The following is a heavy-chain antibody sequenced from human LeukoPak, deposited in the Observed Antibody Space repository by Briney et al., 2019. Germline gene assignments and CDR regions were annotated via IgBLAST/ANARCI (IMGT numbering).Heavy chain of an antibody. CDR2: VNTDGSST. Sequence: GGSLRLSCTASGFTFSSYWMHWVRQAPGRGLEGVSRVNTDGSSTTYADFVKGRFTISRDNAKNTRYLQMNSLRVEDTAVYYCARGEDYGDPYWGQGTLVTVSS. CDR1: GFTFSSYW. V-gene: IGHV3-74*01. D-gene: IGHD4-17*01. J-gene: IGHJ4*02. CDR3: ARGEDYGDPY.